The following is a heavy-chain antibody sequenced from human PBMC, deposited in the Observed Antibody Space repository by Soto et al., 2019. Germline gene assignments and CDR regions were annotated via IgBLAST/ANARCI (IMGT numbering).Heavy chain of an antibody. V-gene: IGHV1-18*01. CDR2: ISAYNGNT. Sequence: QVQLVQSGAEVKKPGASVKVSCKASGYTFTSYGISWVRQAPGQGLEWMGWISAYNGNTNYAQKLQGRVTMTTDTSTSTAYMELRSLRSDDTAVYYCARDRLYYYGSGRYGYYYCGMDVWGQGTTVTVSS. CDR1: GYTFTSYG. D-gene: IGHD3-10*01. CDR3: ARDRLYYYGSGRYGYYYCGMDV. J-gene: IGHJ6*02.